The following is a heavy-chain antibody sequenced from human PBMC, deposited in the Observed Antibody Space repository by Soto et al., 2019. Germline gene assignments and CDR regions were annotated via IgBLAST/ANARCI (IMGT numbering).Heavy chain of an antibody. D-gene: IGHD6-19*01. J-gene: IGHJ3*02. CDR1: EFTFSTYA. CDR2: ISGGGAST. Sequence: VQLLESGGGLVQPGGSLRLSCAASEFTFSTYAMSWVRQAPGMGLEWVSTISGGGASTWDADSVKGRFTISRDNSKNTLYLRLNSLRADDTALYYCAKAVHSTGWSKNDIWGQGTMVTASS. CDR3: AKAVHSTGWSKNDI. V-gene: IGHV3-23*01.